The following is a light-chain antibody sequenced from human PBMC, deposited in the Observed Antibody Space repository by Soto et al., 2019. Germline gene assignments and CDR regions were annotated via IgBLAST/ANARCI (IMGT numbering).Light chain of an antibody. CDR3: QQYATSPYN. J-gene: IGKJ2*01. CDR1: QSVTSSF. V-gene: IGKV3-20*01. CDR2: AAS. Sequence: EIVLTQSPGTLSLSPGERATLSCRASQSVTSSFLAWYQQRPGQAPRLLIYAASSRATGIPDRFSGSGSGTDFTLTISRLEPEDFAVYYCQQYATSPYNFAQGTNLEIK.